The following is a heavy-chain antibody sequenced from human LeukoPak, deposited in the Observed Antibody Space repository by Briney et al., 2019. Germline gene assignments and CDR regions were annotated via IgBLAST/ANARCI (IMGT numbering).Heavy chain of an antibody. D-gene: IGHD1-26*01. V-gene: IGHV3-53*01. Sequence: GGSLRLSCAASGFTVSSNYMSWVRQAPGKGLEWVSVIYSGGSTYYADSVKGRFTISRDNSKNTLYLQMNSLRAEDTAVYYCARDTQLVNAFDIWGQGTMFTVSS. CDR1: GFTVSSNY. J-gene: IGHJ3*02. CDR3: ARDTQLVNAFDI. CDR2: IYSGGST.